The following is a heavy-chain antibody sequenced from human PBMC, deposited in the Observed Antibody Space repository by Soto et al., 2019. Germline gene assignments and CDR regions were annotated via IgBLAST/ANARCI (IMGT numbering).Heavy chain of an antibody. Sequence: PVGSLRLSCAASGFTFSNAWMSWVRQAPGKGLEWVGRIKSKTDGGTTDYAAPVKGRFTISRDDSKNTLYLQMNSLKTEDTAVYYCTTDPYYYDSSGYYPSLLWGQGTLVTVSS. V-gene: IGHV3-15*01. CDR1: GFTFSNAW. CDR3: TTDPYYYDSSGYYPSLL. CDR2: IKSKTDGGTT. D-gene: IGHD3-22*01. J-gene: IGHJ4*02.